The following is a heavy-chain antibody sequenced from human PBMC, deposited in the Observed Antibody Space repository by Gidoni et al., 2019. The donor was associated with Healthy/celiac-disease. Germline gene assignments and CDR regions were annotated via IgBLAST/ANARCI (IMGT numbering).Heavy chain of an antibody. D-gene: IGHD2-2*01. CDR2: IYYSGST. CDR3: ARRWCSSTSCYDAFDI. V-gene: IGHV4-39*01. J-gene: IGHJ3*02. Sequence: QLQLQESGPGLVKPSETLSLTCTVSGGSIRSSSYYWGWIRQPPGKGLEWIGSIYYSGSTYYNPSLKSRVTISVDTSKNQFSLKLSSVTAADTAVYYCARRWCSSTSCYDAFDIWGQGTMVTVSS. CDR1: GGSIRSSSYY.